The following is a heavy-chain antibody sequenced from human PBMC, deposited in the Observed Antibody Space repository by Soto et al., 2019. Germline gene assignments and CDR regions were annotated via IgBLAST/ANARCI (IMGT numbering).Heavy chain of an antibody. V-gene: IGHV1-18*04. Sequence: ASVKVSCKASGYTFTSYGISWVRQAPGQGLEWMGWISAYNGNTNYAQKLQGRVTMTTDTSTSTAYMELRSLRPDDTAVYYCARAGYCTNGVCYANWFDPWGQGTLVTVSS. CDR2: ISAYNGNT. CDR1: GYTFTSYG. CDR3: ARAGYCTNGVCYANWFDP. D-gene: IGHD2-8*01. J-gene: IGHJ5*02.